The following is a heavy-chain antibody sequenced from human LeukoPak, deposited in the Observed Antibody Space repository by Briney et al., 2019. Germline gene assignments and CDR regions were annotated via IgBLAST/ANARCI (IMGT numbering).Heavy chain of an antibody. CDR3: ARGLPGGGGYSYCSAPGY. CDR2: IYTSGST. J-gene: IGHJ4*02. CDR1: GGSISSGSYY. V-gene: IGHV4-61*02. D-gene: IGHD5-18*01. Sequence: SETLSLTCTVSGGSISSGSYYWGWIRQPAGKGLEWIGRIYTSGSTNYNPSLKSRVTISVDTSKNQFSLKLSSVTAADTAVYYCARGLPGGGGYSYCSAPGYWGQGTLVTVSS.